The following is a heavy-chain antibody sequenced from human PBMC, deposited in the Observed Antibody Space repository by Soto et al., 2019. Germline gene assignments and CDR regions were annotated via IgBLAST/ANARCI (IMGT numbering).Heavy chain of an antibody. CDR3: AKVAEGYVVSSLDF. CDR2: ITSTGSST. CDR1: GFIFSNYA. D-gene: IGHD5-12*01. Sequence: EVQLLESGGGFVQPGGSLRLSSAASGFIFSNYAMTWVRQAPGEGLEWVSGITSTGSSTYYADSVKGRFTISRDNSKNTLFLQINSLRAVDAAVYYCAKVAEGYVVSSLDFWGQGTLVSVSS. J-gene: IGHJ4*02. V-gene: IGHV3-23*01.